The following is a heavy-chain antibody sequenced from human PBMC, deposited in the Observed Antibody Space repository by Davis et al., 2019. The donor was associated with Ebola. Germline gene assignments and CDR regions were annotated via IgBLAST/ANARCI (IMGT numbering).Heavy chain of an antibody. V-gene: IGHV3-53*05. CDR2: IYDQST. Sequence: GESLKISCTASGFTVSSNHMSWVRQAPGKGLERVSVIYDQSTAYADSVRGRFIISRDKSNNTLYLDMNSLRVDDTAVYYCATTQWLREFDNWGQGTLVTVSS. J-gene: IGHJ4*02. D-gene: IGHD6-19*01. CDR3: ATTQWLREFDN. CDR1: GFTVSSNH.